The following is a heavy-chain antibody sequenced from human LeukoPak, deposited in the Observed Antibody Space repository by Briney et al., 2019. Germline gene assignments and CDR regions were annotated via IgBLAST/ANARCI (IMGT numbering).Heavy chain of an antibody. Sequence: SETLSLTCTVSGGSISSYYWSWIRQPPGKGLEWIGYIYYSGSTNYNPSLKSRVTISVDTSKNQFSLKLSSVTAADTAVYYCARVGSKDDSSGYNTPGGLDHWGQGTLVTVSS. V-gene: IGHV4-59*01. J-gene: IGHJ4*02. CDR3: ARVGSKDDSSGYNTPGGLDH. CDR1: GGSISSYY. CDR2: IYYSGST. D-gene: IGHD3-22*01.